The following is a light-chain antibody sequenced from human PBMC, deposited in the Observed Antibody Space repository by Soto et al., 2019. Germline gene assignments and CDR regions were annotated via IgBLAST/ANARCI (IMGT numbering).Light chain of an antibody. Sequence: QSALTQPASVSGSPGQSITISCTGTSSDVGGYNYVSWYQHHPGKAPKLMIYEVSNRPSGVSNRFSGSKSGNTASLTISGLQAEDEADYYCSSYTPSTTPVVFGGGTKVTVL. V-gene: IGLV2-14*01. CDR2: EVS. CDR1: SSDVGGYNY. J-gene: IGLJ2*01. CDR3: SSYTPSTTPVV.